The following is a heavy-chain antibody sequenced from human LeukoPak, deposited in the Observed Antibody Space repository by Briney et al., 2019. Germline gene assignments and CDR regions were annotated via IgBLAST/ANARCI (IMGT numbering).Heavy chain of an antibody. Sequence: SVKVSCKASGGTFSSYTISWVRQAPGQGLEWMGRIIPILGIANYAQKFQGRVTITADKSTSTAYMELSSLRSEDTAVYYCARDSGREPDDYWGQGTLVTVSS. V-gene: IGHV1-69*04. CDR3: ARDSGREPDDY. J-gene: IGHJ4*02. CDR1: GGTFSSYT. D-gene: IGHD3-10*01. CDR2: IIPILGIA.